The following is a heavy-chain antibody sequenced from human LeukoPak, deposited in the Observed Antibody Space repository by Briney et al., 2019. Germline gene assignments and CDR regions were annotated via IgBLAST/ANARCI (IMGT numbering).Heavy chain of an antibody. CDR1: GFTFSSYG. J-gene: IGHJ5*02. CDR2: IWYDGSNK. CDR3: AREGGGYYQGWFDP. D-gene: IGHD3-22*01. V-gene: IGHV3-33*01. Sequence: PGRSLRLSCAASGFTFSSYGMHWVRQAPGKGLAWVAVIWYDGSNKNYADSVKGRFTISRDNSKNTLYLQMNSLRAENTAVYYCAREGGGYYQGWFDPWGQGTLVTVSS.